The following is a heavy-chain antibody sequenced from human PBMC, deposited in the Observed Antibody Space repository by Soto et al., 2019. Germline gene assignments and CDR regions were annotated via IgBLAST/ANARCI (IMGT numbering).Heavy chain of an antibody. CDR2: IYGGGNGP. J-gene: IGHJ4*02. CDR3: AKMEGMDPWAYSFDY. CDR1: GFTFSDFA. V-gene: IGHV3-23*01. Sequence: EVQVLECGGGLVQPGGSLRLSCAATGFTFSDFAMSWVRQAPGKGLEWVSRIYGGGNGPHYADSVKGRVTISRDNSKNTSYLQMNSLRAEVTAVYYCAKMEGMDPWAYSFDYWGQGTLVTVSS. D-gene: IGHD2-2*03.